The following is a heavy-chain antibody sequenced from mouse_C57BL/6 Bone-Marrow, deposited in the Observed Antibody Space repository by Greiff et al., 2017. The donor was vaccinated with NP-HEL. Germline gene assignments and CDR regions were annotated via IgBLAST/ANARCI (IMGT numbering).Heavy chain of an antibody. CDR3: ARSYYYYYFDY. V-gene: IGHV1-76*01. CDR2: IYPGSGNT. CDR1: GYTFTDYY. D-gene: IGHD1-1*01. J-gene: IGHJ2*01. Sequence: QVQLKQSGAELVRPGASVKLSCKASGYTFTDYYINWVKQRPGQGLEWIARIYPGSGNTYYNEKFKGKATLTAEKSSSTAYMQLSSLTSEDSAVYFCARSYYYYYFDYGGQGTTLTVSS.